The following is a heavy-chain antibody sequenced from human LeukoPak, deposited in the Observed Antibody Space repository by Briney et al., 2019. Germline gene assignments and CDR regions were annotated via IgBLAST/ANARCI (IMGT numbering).Heavy chain of an antibody. CDR3: ARDLLEWYFDY. J-gene: IGHJ4*02. D-gene: IGHD3-3*01. V-gene: IGHV3-66*01. CDR1: GFTVSTNY. Sequence: GGSLRLSCAASGFTVSTNYMSWVRQAPGKGLEWVSVIYSGGSTYYADSVKGRFTISRDNSKNTQYLQMNSLRAEDTAVYYCARDLLEWYFDYWGQGTLVTVSS. CDR2: IYSGGST.